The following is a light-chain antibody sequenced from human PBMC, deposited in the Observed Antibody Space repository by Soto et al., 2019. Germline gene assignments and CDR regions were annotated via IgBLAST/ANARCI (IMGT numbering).Light chain of an antibody. V-gene: IGKV3-20*01. CDR3: QHYGSSWT. CDR2: GAS. Sequence: EIVLTQSSGTLSLSPGERATLSCRASQTVCSSYLAWFQQKGGQAPRLIIFGASSSAAGIPDRFSGSVSGTDFILTISRLEREDFAVYYCQHYGSSWTFGQGTKVEI. J-gene: IGKJ1*01. CDR1: QTVCSSY.